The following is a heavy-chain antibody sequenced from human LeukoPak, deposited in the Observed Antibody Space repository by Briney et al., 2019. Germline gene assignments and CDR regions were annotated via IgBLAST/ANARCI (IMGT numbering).Heavy chain of an antibody. D-gene: IGHD3-10*01. V-gene: IGHV3-30*02. J-gene: IGHJ4*02. CDR3: AKGSPFGGWGAYYFDY. CDR1: GFTFSSYG. Sequence: PGGSLRLSCAASGFTFSSYGMHWVRQAPGKGLEWVAFIRYDGSNKYYADSVNGRFTISRDNSKNTLYLQMNSLRAEDTAVYYCAKGSPFGGWGAYYFDYWGQGTLVTVSS. CDR2: IRYDGSNK.